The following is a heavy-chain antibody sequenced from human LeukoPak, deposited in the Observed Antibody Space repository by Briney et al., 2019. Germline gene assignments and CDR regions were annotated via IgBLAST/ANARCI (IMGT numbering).Heavy chain of an antibody. V-gene: IGHV5-51*01. D-gene: IGHD3-9*01. CDR3: ARRYYDILTGYEIVDF. CDR2: IYPGDSDT. J-gene: IGHJ4*02. Sequence: GESLKISCKGSGYSFTSYWIGWVRQMPGKGLEWMGIIYPGDSDTRYSPSFQGQVTTSADKSISTAYLQWSSLKASDTAMYYCARRYYDILTGYEIVDFWGQGTLVTVSS. CDR1: GYSFTSYW.